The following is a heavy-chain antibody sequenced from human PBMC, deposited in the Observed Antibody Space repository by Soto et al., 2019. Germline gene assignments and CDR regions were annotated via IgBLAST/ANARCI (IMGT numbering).Heavy chain of an antibody. CDR3: AKTPRQWLVYFDY. Sequence: GGSLRLSCAASGFTFSNYAIAWVRQAPGKGLEWVSGISGSVGTTYYADSVKGRFTISRDNSKDTLHLQMNSLRAEDTAIYYCAKTPRQWLVYFDYWGQGALVTVSS. V-gene: IGHV3-23*01. CDR1: GFTFSNYA. CDR2: ISGSVGTT. D-gene: IGHD6-19*01. J-gene: IGHJ4*02.